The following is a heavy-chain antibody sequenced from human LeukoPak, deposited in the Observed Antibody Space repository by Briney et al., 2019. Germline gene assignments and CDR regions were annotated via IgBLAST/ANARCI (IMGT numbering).Heavy chain of an antibody. D-gene: IGHD2-15*01. CDR2: IYPGDSDT. CDR1: GYSFTSYW. V-gene: IGHV5-51*01. J-gene: IGHJ5*02. CDR3: ARVVVAAGGWFDP. Sequence: GESLKISCKGSGYSFTSYWIGWVRQMPGKGLEWMGIIYPGDSDTRYSPSFQGQVIISADKSISTAYLQWSSLKASDTAMYYCARVVVAAGGWFDPWGQGTLVTVSS.